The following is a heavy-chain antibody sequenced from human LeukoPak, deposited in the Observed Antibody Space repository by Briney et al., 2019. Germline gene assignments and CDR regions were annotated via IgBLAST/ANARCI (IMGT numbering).Heavy chain of an antibody. CDR2: ISGSGGST. V-gene: IGHV3-23*01. J-gene: IGHJ5*02. CDR3: ARGAHDSSGT. CDR1: GFIFSSYA. Sequence: GGSLRLSCAASGFIFSSYAMSWVRQAPGKGLEWVSTISGSGGSTYYADSAKGRFTISRDNAKNSLYLQMNSLRAEDTAVYYCARGAHDSSGTWGQGTLVTVSS. D-gene: IGHD3-22*01.